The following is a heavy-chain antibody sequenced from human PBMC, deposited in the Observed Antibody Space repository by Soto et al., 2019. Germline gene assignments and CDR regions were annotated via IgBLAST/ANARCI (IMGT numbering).Heavy chain of an antibody. J-gene: IGHJ6*02. CDR2: ISGSGGST. V-gene: IGHV3-23*01. Sequence: GGSLRLSCAASGFTFSSYAMSWVRQAPGKGLEWVSAISGSGGSTYYADSVKGRFTISRDNSKNTLYLQMNSLRAEDTAVYYCAKDEGGWYYYYYGMDVWGQGTTVTVSS. D-gene: IGHD6-19*01. CDR1: GFTFSSYA. CDR3: AKDEGGWYYYYYGMDV.